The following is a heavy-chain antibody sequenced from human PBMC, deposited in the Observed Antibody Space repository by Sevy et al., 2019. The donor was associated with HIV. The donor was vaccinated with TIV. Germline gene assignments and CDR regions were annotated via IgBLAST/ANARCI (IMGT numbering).Heavy chain of an antibody. CDR2: IYSDGTT. V-gene: IGHV3-53*01. CDR3: VGADRPNQGDF. Sequence: GGSLRLSCAASGFTVSRNFMSWIRQAPGNGLEWVSIIYSDGTTFYADSVKGRFTISRDNSRNTLYLQMNTLRAEDTAVYYCVGADRPNQGDFWGQRTMVTVSS. D-gene: IGHD6-6*01. CDR1: GFTVSRNF. J-gene: IGHJ4*02.